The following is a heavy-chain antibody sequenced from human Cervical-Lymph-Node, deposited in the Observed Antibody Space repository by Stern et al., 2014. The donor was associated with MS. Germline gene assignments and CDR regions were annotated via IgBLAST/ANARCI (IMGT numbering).Heavy chain of an antibody. CDR3: AGTYYYDSSGRGGGSVY. CDR2: IIPIFGTA. V-gene: IGHV1-69*01. J-gene: IGHJ4*02. CDR1: GGTFSSYA. Sequence: VQLLESGAEVKKPGSSVKVSCKASGGTFSSYAISWVRQAPGQGLEWMGGIIPIFGTANYAQKFQGRVTITADESTSTAYMELSSLRSEDTAVYYCAGTYYYDSSGRGGGSVYWGQGTLVTVSS. D-gene: IGHD3-22*01.